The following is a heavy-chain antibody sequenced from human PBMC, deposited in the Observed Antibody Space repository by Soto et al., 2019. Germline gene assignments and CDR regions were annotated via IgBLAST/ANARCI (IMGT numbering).Heavy chain of an antibody. J-gene: IGHJ6*02. D-gene: IGHD3-10*01. V-gene: IGHV3-23*01. CDR1: GFTFSSYA. CDR3: AKASGGSYYYGMDV. Sequence: AGSLRLSCAASGFTFSSYAMSWVRQAPGKGLEWVSAVSGGGGSTYYVDSVKGRFTISRDKSKNTLYLQMSTLRAEDSAVYYCAKASGGSYYYGMDVWGQGTTVTVSS. CDR2: VSGGGGST.